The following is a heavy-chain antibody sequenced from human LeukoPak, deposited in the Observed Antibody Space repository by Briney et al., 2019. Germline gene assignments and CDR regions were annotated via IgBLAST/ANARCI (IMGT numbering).Heavy chain of an antibody. CDR1: GGSISSSSYY. D-gene: IGHD5-24*01. CDR3: ARGLLMATSYYFDY. CDR2: IYYSGST. V-gene: IGHV4-39*07. Sequence: SETLSLTCTVSGGSISSSSYYWGWIRQPPGKGLEWIGSIYYSGSTYYNPSLKSRVTISVDTSKNQFSLKLSSVTAADTAVYYCARGLLMATSYYFDYWGQGTLVTVSS. J-gene: IGHJ4*02.